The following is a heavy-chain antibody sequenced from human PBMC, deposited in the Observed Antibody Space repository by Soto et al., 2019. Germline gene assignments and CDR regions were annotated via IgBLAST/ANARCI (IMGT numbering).Heavy chain of an antibody. CDR2: ISAYSGNT. V-gene: IGHV1-18*04. CDR3: ARAGVVVAAPYGMDV. CDR1: GYTFSSHG. Sequence: ASVKVSCKASGYTFSSHGINWVRQAPGQGLEWMGWISAYSGNTNYAQKVQGRVTLTTDTSTSTAYMELRSLRSDDTAVYYCARAGVVVAAPYGMDVWGQGATVTIS. J-gene: IGHJ6*02. D-gene: IGHD2-15*01.